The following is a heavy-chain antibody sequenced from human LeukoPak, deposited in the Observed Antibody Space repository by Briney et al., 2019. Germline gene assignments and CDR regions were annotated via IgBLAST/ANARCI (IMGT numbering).Heavy chain of an antibody. Sequence: SETLSLTCAVYGGSFSGYYWSWLRQPTGKGLEWIGEINHSGSTNYNPSLKSRVTISVDTSKNQFSLKLSSVTAADTAVYYCATLGFSSGYYYYFDHWGQGTLVTVSS. J-gene: IGHJ4*02. CDR1: GGSFSGYY. CDR2: INHSGST. CDR3: ATLGFSSGYYYYFDH. V-gene: IGHV4-34*01. D-gene: IGHD3-22*01.